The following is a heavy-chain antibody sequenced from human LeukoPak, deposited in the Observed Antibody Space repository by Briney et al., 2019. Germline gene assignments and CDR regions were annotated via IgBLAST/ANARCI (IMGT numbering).Heavy chain of an antibody. Sequence: SETLSLTCTVSGGSISSGGYYWSWIRQHPGKGLEWIGYIYYSGSAYYNPSLKSRVTISVDTSKNQFSLKLSSVTAADTAVYYCARDLKNDGMDVWGKGTTVTVSS. J-gene: IGHJ6*04. V-gene: IGHV4-31*03. D-gene: IGHD1-1*01. CDR3: ARDLKNDGMDV. CDR2: IYYSGSA. CDR1: GGSISSGGYY.